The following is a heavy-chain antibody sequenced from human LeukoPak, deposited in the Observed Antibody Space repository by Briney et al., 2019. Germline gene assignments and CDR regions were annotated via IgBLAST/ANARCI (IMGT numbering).Heavy chain of an antibody. CDR3: ARLYFASSVSYSIDSFDT. Sequence: SSETLSLTCTVSGGSISSYYWSWIRQPAGKGLEWIGRIYSSGTTNYNPSFKSRVTMSVDTSKNQFSLKLSSVTAADTAVYYCARLYFASSVSYSIDSFDTWGQGTMVTVSS. CDR1: GGSISSYY. CDR2: IYSSGTT. J-gene: IGHJ3*02. D-gene: IGHD3-22*01. V-gene: IGHV4-4*07.